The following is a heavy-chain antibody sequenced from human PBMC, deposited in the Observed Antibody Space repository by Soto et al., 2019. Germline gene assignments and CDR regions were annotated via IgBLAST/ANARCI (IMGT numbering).Heavy chain of an antibody. V-gene: IGHV3-48*01. CDR2: ISSSSSTI. D-gene: IGHD5-12*01. CDR3: ARDGEGYVSLGY. Sequence: EVQLVESGGGLAQPGGSLRLSCAASGFTFSGYSMNWVRQAPGKGLEWISYISSSSSTIYYAESVKGRFTISRDNAKNSMSLQMNSLRAEDTDVHYCARDGEGYVSLGYRGQGTLVTVSS. CDR1: GFTFSGYS. J-gene: IGHJ4*02.